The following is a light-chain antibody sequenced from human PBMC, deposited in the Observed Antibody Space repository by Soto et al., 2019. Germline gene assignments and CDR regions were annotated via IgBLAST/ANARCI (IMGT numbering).Light chain of an antibody. CDR1: QSVSGW. CDR2: DAS. Sequence: DTQLTQAPSTMSASWLDTITVICRASQSVSGWLAWYQQKPGEAPKLLIYDASALPRGVPPRFSGSGSGTKFTLTIASLQPDDFATYYCQQYETFSGTFGPGTKVDI. J-gene: IGKJ1*01. CDR3: QQYETFSGT. V-gene: IGKV1-5*02.